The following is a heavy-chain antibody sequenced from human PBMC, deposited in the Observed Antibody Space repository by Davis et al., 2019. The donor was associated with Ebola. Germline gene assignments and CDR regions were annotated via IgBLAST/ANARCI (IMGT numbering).Heavy chain of an antibody. CDR1: GFTFSDYY. V-gene: IGHV3-11*01. CDR2: ISSSGSTI. J-gene: IGHJ4*02. D-gene: IGHD4-23*01. Sequence: GGSLRLSCAASGFTFSDYYMSWIRQAPGKGLEWVSYISSSGSTIYYADSVKGRFTISRDNAKNSLYLQMNSLRAEDTAVYYCAREGRRSRYGCNPGEPGYWGQGTLVTVSS. CDR3: AREGRRSRYGCNPGEPGY.